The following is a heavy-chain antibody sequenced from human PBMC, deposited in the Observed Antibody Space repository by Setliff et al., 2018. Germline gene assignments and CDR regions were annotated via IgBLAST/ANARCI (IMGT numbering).Heavy chain of an antibody. Sequence: SETLSLTCAAYGGTFSDYYWTWLRRPPGKGLEWIGEINHRGSTNYNPSLKSRATISIDTSKDQFSLQLISMSAADTAVYFCARGRNIAARLLDSWGQGALVTVSS. CDR2: INHRGST. J-gene: IGHJ4*02. CDR3: ARGRNIAARLLDS. CDR1: GGTFSDYY. D-gene: IGHD6-6*01. V-gene: IGHV4-34*01.